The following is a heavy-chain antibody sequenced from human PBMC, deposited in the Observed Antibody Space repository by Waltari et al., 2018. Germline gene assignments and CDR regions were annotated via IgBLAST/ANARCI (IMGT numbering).Heavy chain of an antibody. CDR1: GGSFSGYY. V-gene: IGHV4-34*01. CDR2: INHSGST. Sequence: QVQLQQWGAGLLKPSETLSLTCAVYGGSFSGYYWSWIRQPPGKGLEWIGEINHSGSTNYNPALKSRVTISVDTSKTQFSLKLSSVTAADTAVYYCASRVVVTASDAFDIWGQGTMVTVSS. D-gene: IGHD2-21*02. CDR3: ASRVVVTASDAFDI. J-gene: IGHJ3*02.